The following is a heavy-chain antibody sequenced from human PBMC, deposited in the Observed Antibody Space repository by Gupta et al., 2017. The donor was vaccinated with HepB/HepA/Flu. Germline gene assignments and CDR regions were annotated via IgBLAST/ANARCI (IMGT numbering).Heavy chain of an antibody. D-gene: IGHD2-21*01. CDR1: GGPISSGGYY. J-gene: IGHJ4*02. CDR2: IYYSGPT. V-gene: IGHV4-31*03. CDR3: AVIAFGRRGYFDY. Sequence: QVQLQESGPGLVQPSQTLSLTCTVSGGPISSGGYYWRWIRQHPGKGLEWIAYIYYSGPTYHNPSLKSRVTISVDTSKNQYALKLSSRADADTAVYYCAVIAFGRRGYFDYWVQGTLVTVSS.